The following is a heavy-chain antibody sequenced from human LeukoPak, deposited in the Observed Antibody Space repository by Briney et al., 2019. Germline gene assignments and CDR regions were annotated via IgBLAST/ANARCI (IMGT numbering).Heavy chain of an antibody. D-gene: IGHD3-10*01. CDR1: VYTFTSYG. CDR2: ISAYNGNT. V-gene: IGHV1-18*01. Sequence: ASVTVSCKASVYTFTSYGISWVRQAPGQGLEWLGWISAYNGNTNYAQKLQGRVTMTTDTSTSTAYMELRSLRSDDTAVYYCARDRSLELLWFGEASDYWGQGTLVTVSS. J-gene: IGHJ4*02. CDR3: ARDRSLELLWFGEASDY.